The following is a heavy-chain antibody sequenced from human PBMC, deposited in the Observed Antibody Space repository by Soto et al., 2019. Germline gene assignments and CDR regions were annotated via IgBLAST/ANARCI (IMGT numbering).Heavy chain of an antibody. J-gene: IGHJ4*02. CDR3: AIEDTAGHFDF. V-gene: IGHV6-1*01. CDR1: GDGISSNTAV. Sequence: SQSLTLTCAISGDGISSNTAVWNWIRQSPSRGLEWLGKTYYRSKWNNDDAVSVKSRITINPDTSKNQFSLQLNSVTPEDTAVYYCAIEDTAGHFDFWGQGTLVTGSP. CDR2: TYYRSKWNN. D-gene: IGHD5-18*01.